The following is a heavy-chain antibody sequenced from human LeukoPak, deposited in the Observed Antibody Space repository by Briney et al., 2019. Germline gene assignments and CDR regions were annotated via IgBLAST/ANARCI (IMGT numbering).Heavy chain of an antibody. J-gene: IGHJ6*02. CDR1: GGSISSSNW. D-gene: IGHD6-19*01. Sequence: SGTLSLTCAVAGGSISSSNWWSWVRQPPGKGLEWIGEIYHSGSTNYNPSLKSRVTISVDKSKNQFSLKLSSVTAADTAVYYCARGIAVADTHYYYGMDVWGQGTTVTVSS. V-gene: IGHV4-4*02. CDR3: ARGIAVADTHYYYGMDV. CDR2: IYHSGST.